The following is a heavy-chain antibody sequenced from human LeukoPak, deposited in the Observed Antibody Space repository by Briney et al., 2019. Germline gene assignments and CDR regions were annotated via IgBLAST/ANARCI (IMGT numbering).Heavy chain of an antibody. J-gene: IGHJ4*02. CDR3: ARDHAYGGNAHTFDY. CDR1: GGSVSSGSYY. D-gene: IGHD4-23*01. CDR2: IYYSGST. V-gene: IGHV4-61*01. Sequence: SETLSLTCTVSGGSVSSGSYYWSWIRQPPGKGLEWIGYIYYSGSTSYNPSLKSRVTIPVDTSKNQFSLKLSSVTAADTAVYYCARDHAYGGNAHTFDYWGQGALVTVSS.